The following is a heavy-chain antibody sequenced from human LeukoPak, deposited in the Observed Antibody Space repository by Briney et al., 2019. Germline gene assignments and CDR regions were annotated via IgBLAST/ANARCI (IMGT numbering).Heavy chain of an antibody. CDR1: GFTFSSYA. CDR3: ARGSSATTRD. D-gene: IGHD2-2*01. CDR2: ISSNGSST. J-gene: IGHJ4*02. V-gene: IGHV3-64*01. Sequence: GGSLRLSCAASGFTFSSYAMHWVRQAPGKGLEYVSAISSNGSSTYYANSVKGRFTISRDNSKNTLYLQMGSLRAEDMAVYYCARGSSATTRDWGQGTLVTVSS.